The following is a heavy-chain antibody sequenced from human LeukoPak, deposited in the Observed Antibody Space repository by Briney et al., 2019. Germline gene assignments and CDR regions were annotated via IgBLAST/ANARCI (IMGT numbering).Heavy chain of an antibody. D-gene: IGHD2-2*01. J-gene: IGHJ5*02. CDR3: ARVLEYQLLINWFDP. Sequence: PSETLSLTCAVYGGSFSGYYWSWIRQPPGKGLEWIGEINHSGSTNYNPSLKSRVTISVDTSKNQFSLKLSSVPAADTAVYYCARVLEYQLLINWFDPWGQGTLVTVSS. V-gene: IGHV4-34*01. CDR2: INHSGST. CDR1: GGSFSGYY.